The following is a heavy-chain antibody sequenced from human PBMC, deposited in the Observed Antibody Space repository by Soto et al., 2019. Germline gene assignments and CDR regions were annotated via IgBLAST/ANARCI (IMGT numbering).Heavy chain of an antibody. V-gene: IGHV3-23*01. D-gene: IGHD2-15*01. CDR1: GFTFSSYA. J-gene: IGHJ6*02. CDR2: IGGSGSST. Sequence: GGSLRLSCAASGFTFSSYAMTWVRQAPGKGLEWVSDIGGSGSSTQYADSVKGRFTISRDNSKNTLYLQMNSLRAEDTAVYYCAKGGILVPMEVWGQGTTVTVSS. CDR3: AKGGILVPMEV.